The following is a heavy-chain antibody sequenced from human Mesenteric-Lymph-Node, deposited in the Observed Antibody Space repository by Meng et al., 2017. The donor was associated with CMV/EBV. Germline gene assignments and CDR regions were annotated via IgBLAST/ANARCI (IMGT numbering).Heavy chain of an antibody. CDR2: ISSSSSYI. CDR3: ARARGGGSYAAYFFDY. V-gene: IGHV3-21*06. CDR1: GFTFSSYS. Sequence: GGSLRLSCAASGFTFSSYSMNWVRQAPGQGLEWVSSISSSSSYIYYADSVKGRFTISRDNAKNSLYLQINSLRVEDTAVYYCARARGGGSYAAYFFDYWGQGTLVTVSS. D-gene: IGHD1-26*01. J-gene: IGHJ4*02.